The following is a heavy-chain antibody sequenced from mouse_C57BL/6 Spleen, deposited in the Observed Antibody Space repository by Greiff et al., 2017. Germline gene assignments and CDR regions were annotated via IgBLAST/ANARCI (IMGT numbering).Heavy chain of an antibody. J-gene: IGHJ3*01. V-gene: IGHV1-15*01. CDR1: GYTFTDYE. CDR3: TRIYYGNYAWFAY. D-gene: IGHD2-1*01. Sequence: QVQLQQSGAELVRPGASVTLSCKASGYTFTDYELHWLKQTPVNGLEWIGAIDPETGGTAYNQKFKGKAILTADKSSSTAYMELRSLTSEDSAVYYCTRIYYGNYAWFAYWGQGTLVTVSA. CDR2: IDPETGGT.